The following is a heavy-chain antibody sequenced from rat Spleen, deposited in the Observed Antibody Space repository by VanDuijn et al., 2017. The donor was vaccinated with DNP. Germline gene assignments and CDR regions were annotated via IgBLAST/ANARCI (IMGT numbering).Heavy chain of an antibody. J-gene: IGHJ3*01. D-gene: IGHD1-9*01. Sequence: QVQLKESGPGLVEPSQTLSPPLPFSGFPSTTHGFNWVRQAPGKGLEWMGVIWVNGNANYNSALKSRLSISRDTSKSQVFLKMNNLQTEDTAMYFCARSWGTYYGYTPFAYWGQGTLVTVSS. CDR1: GFPSTTHG. CDR2: IWVNGNA. V-gene: IGHV2S61*01. CDR3: ARSWGTYYGYTPFAY.